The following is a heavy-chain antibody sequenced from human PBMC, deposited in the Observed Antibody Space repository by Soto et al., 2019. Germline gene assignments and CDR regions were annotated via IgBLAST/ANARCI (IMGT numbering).Heavy chain of an antibody. V-gene: IGHV4-61*01. D-gene: IGHD4-17*01. CDR2: IYYSGST. J-gene: IGHJ6*02. Sequence: SETLSLTCTVSGDSVSSGSYYWSWIRQPPGKGLEWIGYIYYSGSTNYNPSLKSRVTISVDTSKNQFSLKLCSVTAADTAVYYCARETYAEGYKGMDVWGQGTTVTVSS. CDR1: GDSVSSGSYY. CDR3: ARETYAEGYKGMDV.